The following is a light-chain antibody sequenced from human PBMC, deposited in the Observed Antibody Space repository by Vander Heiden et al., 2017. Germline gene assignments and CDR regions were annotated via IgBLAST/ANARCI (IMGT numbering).Light chain of an antibody. J-gene: IGLJ2*01. CDR3: HSRDSSSEYLV. CDR1: NLRSNY. V-gene: IGLV3-19*01. Sequence: SSELTHAPVVYVALGQTVRITCQGDNLRSNYASWYQQKPGQAPIFVIYGKNNRPSGIPDRFSGSRSGTTAYLTITGAEAGDEADYYCHSRDSSSEYLVFGGGTKLTVL. CDR2: GKN.